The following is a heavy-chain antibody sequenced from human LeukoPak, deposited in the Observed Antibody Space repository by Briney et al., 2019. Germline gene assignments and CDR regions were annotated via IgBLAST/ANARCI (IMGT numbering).Heavy chain of an antibody. CDR1: GFTFSSYA. D-gene: IGHD5-18*01. V-gene: IGHV3-33*01. CDR3: ARGEIDTGGEDAFDI. Sequence: GGSLRLSCAASGFTFSSYAMHWVRQAPGPGLERVAVIWYDNINTFYVDSVKGRFTISRDNSKNRLYLQMNSLRTDDTAVYYCARGEIDTGGEDAFDIWGQGTVVTVSS. J-gene: IGHJ3*02. CDR2: IWYDNINT.